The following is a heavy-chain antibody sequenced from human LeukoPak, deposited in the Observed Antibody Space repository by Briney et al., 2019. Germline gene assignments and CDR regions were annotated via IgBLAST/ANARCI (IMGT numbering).Heavy chain of an antibody. Sequence: GASVKVSCKASGYTFTSYDINWVRQATGQGLEWMGWMNPNSGNTGYAQKFQGRVTMTRNTSISTAYMELSSLRSEDTAVYYCARGLFSSSWYITYYYGMDVWGQGTTVTVSS. V-gene: IGHV1-8*01. CDR3: ARGLFSSSWYITYYYGMDV. D-gene: IGHD6-13*01. CDR1: GYTFTSYD. J-gene: IGHJ6*02. CDR2: MNPNSGNT.